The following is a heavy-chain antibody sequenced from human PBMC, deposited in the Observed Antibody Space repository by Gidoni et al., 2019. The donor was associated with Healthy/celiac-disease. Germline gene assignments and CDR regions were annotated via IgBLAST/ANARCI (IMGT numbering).Heavy chain of an antibody. CDR3: ARESLDCSSTSCYVPYFDY. J-gene: IGHJ4*02. V-gene: IGHV3-7*01. CDR1: GFTFSSYW. CDR2: IKQDGSEK. Sequence: EVQLVESGGGLVQPGGSLRLSCAASGFTFSSYWLSWVRQAPGKGLEWVANIKQDGSEKYYVDSVKGRFTISRDNAKNSLYLQMNSLRAEDTAVYYCARESLDCSSTSCYVPYFDYWGQGTLVTVSS. D-gene: IGHD2-2*01.